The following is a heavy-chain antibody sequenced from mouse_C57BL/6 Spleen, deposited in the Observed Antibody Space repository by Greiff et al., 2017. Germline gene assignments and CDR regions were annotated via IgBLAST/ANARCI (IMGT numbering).Heavy chain of an antibody. CDR1: GYTFTSYW. CDR2: INPSSGYT. D-gene: IGHD1-1*01. Sequence: QVQLQQSGAELAKPGASVKLSCKASGYTFTSYWLHWVKQRPGQGLEWIGYINPSSGYTKYNQKFKDKATLTADKSSSTAYMQLSSLTYEDSAVYYCAQGRYGPHFDYWGQGTTLTVSS. CDR3: AQGRYGPHFDY. V-gene: IGHV1-7*01. J-gene: IGHJ2*01.